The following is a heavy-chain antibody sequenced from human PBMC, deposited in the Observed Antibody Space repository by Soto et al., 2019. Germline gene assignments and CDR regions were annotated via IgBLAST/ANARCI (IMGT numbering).Heavy chain of an antibody. V-gene: IGHV4-59*08. CDR2: IYYSGST. CDR3: ARHYESGRAGRYYDFAGAFDI. D-gene: IGHD3-3*01. J-gene: IGHJ3*02. CDR1: GGSISSYY. Sequence: SETLSLTCTVSGGSISSYYWSWIRQPPGKGLEWIGYIYYSGSTNYNPSLKSRVTISVDTSKNQFSLKLSSVTAADTAVYYCARHYESGRAGRYYDFAGAFDIWGQGTMVTVSS.